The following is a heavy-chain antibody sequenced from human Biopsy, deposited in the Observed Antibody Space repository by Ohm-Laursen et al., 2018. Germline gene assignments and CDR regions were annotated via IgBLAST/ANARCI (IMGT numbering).Heavy chain of an antibody. CDR3: ARSRGSSGIATIYYYGMDV. Sequence: GSLRLSCAASGFTLSSYSMNWVRQTPGKGLEWVSTISSSSDNIYYVDSVKGRFTISRDNAKNSLYLQMNSLRAGDTAVYYCARSRGSSGIATIYYYGMDVWGQGTTVTVSS. CDR1: GFTLSSYS. D-gene: IGHD3-10*01. J-gene: IGHJ6*02. V-gene: IGHV3-21*01. CDR2: ISSSSDNI.